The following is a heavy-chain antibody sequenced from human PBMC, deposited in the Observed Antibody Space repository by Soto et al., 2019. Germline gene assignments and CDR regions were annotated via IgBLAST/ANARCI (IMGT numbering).Heavy chain of an antibody. CDR1: GFTFSDYY. D-gene: IGHD2-21*02. Sequence: QVQLVESGGGLVKPGGSLRLSCAASGFTFSDYYMNWIRQAPGKGLEWVSYISSSGATINYADSVKGRFTISRDNAKNSLYLQMNSLRAEDTAVYYCASGYCGGDCYSGGFYGMDVWGQGTTVTVSS. CDR2: ISSSGATI. CDR3: ASGYCGGDCYSGGFYGMDV. V-gene: IGHV3-11*01. J-gene: IGHJ6*02.